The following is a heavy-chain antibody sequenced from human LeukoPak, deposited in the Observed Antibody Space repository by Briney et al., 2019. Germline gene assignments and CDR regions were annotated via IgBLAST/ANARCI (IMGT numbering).Heavy chain of an antibody. CDR2: ITSSGGHI. J-gene: IGHJ6*03. Sequence: GGSLRLSCAASGFTFSNYEMNWVRQAPGKGLEWVSYITSSGGHIFYADSVKGRFTISRDNSKNTLYLQMNSLRAEDTAVYYCARDASLSAAIYPTKYYYYYMDVWGKGTTVTISS. CDR3: ARDASLSAAIYPTKYYYYYMDV. V-gene: IGHV3-48*03. D-gene: IGHD2-2*01. CDR1: GFTFSNYE.